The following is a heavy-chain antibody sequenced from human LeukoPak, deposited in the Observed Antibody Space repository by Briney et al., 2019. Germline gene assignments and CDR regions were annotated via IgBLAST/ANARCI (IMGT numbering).Heavy chain of an antibody. J-gene: IGHJ3*02. D-gene: IGHD3-10*01. V-gene: IGHV3-21*01. CDR1: GFTFSSYS. CDR3: ARTFMVRIAITMRRGAFDI. Sequence: GGSLRLSCTASGFTFSSYSMNWVRQAPGKGLEWVSSISSSSSYIYYADSVKGRVTISRDNAKNSLYLQMNSLRAEDTAVYYCARTFMVRIAITMRRGAFDIWGQGTMVTVSS. CDR2: ISSSSSYI.